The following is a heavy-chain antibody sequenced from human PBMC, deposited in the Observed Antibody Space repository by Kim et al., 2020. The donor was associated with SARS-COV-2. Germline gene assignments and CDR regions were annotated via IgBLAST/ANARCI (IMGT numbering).Heavy chain of an antibody. CDR3: ARVQTRLWFGELLQGHNDAFDI. J-gene: IGHJ3*02. D-gene: IGHD3-10*01. V-gene: IGHV4-59*01. CDR2: IYYSGST. CDR1: GGSISSYY. Sequence: SETLSLTCTVSGGSISSYYWSWIRQPPGKGLEWIGYIYYSGSTNYNPSLKSRVTISVDTSKNQFSLKLSSVTAADTAVYYCARVQTRLWFGELLQGHNDAFDIWGQGTMVTVSS.